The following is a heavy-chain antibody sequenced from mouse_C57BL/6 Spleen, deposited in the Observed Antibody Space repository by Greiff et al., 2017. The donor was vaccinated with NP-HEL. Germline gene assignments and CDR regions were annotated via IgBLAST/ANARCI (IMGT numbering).Heavy chain of an antibody. CDR1: GYTFTSYW. CDR3: ARPFYYGYGRRYFDV. D-gene: IGHD2-2*01. CDR2: IDPSDSYT. J-gene: IGHJ1*03. V-gene: IGHV1-69*01. Sequence: QVQLQQPGAELVMPGASVKLSCKASGYTFTSYWMHWVKQRPGQGLEWIGEIDPSDSYTNYNQKFKGKSTLTVDKSSSTAYMQLSSLTSEDSAVYYCARPFYYGYGRRYFDVWGTGTTVTVSS.